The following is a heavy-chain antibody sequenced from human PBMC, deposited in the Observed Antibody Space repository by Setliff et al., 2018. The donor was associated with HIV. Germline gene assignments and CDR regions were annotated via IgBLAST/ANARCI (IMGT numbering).Heavy chain of an antibody. V-gene: IGHV4-61*09. J-gene: IGHJ3*02. CDR2: IHTSGST. Sequence: SETLSLTCTVSGGSISSGSHYWTWIRQPAGKGLEWIGHIHTSGSTNYDLSLMSRVTISVDTSKKQFSLKRRSVTAADTAVYYCARERTLMTTVTTGDAFDIWGQGTMVTVSS. CDR3: ARERTLMTTVTTGDAFDI. CDR1: GGSISSGSHY. D-gene: IGHD4-17*01.